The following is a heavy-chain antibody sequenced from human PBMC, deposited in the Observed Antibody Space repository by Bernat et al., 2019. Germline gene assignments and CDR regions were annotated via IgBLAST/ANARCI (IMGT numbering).Heavy chain of an antibody. D-gene: IGHD6-13*01. CDR1: GFTFSSYA. V-gene: IGHV3-30-3*01. CDR2: ISYDGSNK. Sequence: QVQLVESGGGVVQPGRSLRLSCAASGFTFSSYAMHWVRQAPGKGLEWVAVISYDGSNKYYADSVKGRFTISRDNSKNTLYLQMNSLRAEDTAVYYCASSRHYWGQGTLVTVSS. CDR3: ASSRHY. J-gene: IGHJ4*02.